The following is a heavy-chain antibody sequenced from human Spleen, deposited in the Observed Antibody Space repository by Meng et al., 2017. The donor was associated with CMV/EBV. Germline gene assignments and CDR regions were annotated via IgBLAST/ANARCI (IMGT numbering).Heavy chain of an antibody. V-gene: IGHV3-23*01. Sequence: GESLKISCAASGFTFSSYAMTWVRQAPGKGLEWVSGISGSGGSTYYADSVKGRFTISRDNSKNTLYLQMDSLRGEDTAVYYCAKNAVDSSGYYFYFDYWGQGTLVTVSS. J-gene: IGHJ4*02. CDR2: ISGSGGST. D-gene: IGHD3-22*01. CDR1: GFTFSSYA. CDR3: AKNAVDSSGYYFYFDY.